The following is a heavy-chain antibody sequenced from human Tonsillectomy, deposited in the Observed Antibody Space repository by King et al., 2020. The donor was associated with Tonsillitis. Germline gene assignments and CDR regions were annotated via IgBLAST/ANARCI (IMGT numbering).Heavy chain of an antibody. CDR2: VSGIGGST. D-gene: IGHD6-19*01. Sequence: VQLLESGGGLVQPGGSLRLSCAASGFTFSSYAMSWVRQAPGKGLEWVSAVSGIGGSTYDADSVKGRFTISRDNSKNTLHLQMNSLRAEDTAVYYCAKDVAVAGGVLYFDYWGQGTLVTVSS. J-gene: IGHJ4*02. V-gene: IGHV3-23*01. CDR3: AKDVAVAGGVLYFDY. CDR1: GFTFSSYA.